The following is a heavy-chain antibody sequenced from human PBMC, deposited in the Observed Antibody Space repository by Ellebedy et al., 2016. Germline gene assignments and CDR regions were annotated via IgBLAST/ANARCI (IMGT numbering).Heavy chain of an antibody. CDR1: GGSISSYF. D-gene: IGHD3-10*01. V-gene: IGHV4-59*01. CDR3: ARDSQSYYGSGSFDP. CDR2: IYYSGDT. Sequence: SETLSLTCTVSGGSISSYFWSWIRQPPGKGLEWIGYIYYSGDTNYNPSLEGRVTISVDTSKNQLSLKLNSVTAADTAMCYCARDSQSYYGSGSFDPWGQGTLVTVPS. J-gene: IGHJ5*02.